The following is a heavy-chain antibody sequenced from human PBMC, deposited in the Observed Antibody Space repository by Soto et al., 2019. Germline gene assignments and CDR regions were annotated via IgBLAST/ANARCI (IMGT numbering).Heavy chain of an antibody. CDR3: ARAVEMATTNWFDP. V-gene: IGHV4-4*02. CDR2: IYHSGST. J-gene: IGHJ5*02. D-gene: IGHD5-12*01. CDR1: GGSISSSNW. Sequence: SETLSLTCAVSGGSISSSNWWSWVRQSPGKGLEWIGEIYHSGSTNYNPSLKSRVTISVDKSKNQFSLKLSSVTAADTAVYYCARAVEMATTNWFDPWGQGTLVTVS.